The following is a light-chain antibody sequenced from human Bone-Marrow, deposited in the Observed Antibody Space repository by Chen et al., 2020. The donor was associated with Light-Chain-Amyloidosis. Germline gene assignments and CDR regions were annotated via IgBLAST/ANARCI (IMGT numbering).Light chain of an antibody. CDR1: NSDGGRYDY. CDR3: CSYAGDSRV. J-gene: IGLJ3*02. CDR2: EVI. Sequence: QSALTQPPSASGSRGQSVTISCTGTNSDGGRYDYVSWYQQHPGKAPKLLIYEVIKRSSGVPDRFSGSKSGNTASLTVSGLPAEDEADYYCCSYAGDSRVFGGGTKLTVL. V-gene: IGLV2-8*01.